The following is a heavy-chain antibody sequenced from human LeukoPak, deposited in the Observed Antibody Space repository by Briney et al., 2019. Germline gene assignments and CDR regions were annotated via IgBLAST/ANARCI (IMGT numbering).Heavy chain of an antibody. CDR2: IYTSGST. V-gene: IGHV4-61*02. J-gene: IGHJ3*02. D-gene: IGHD4/OR15-4a*01. CDR1: GGSISSGSYY. Sequence: SETLSLTCTVSGGSISSGSYYWSWIRQPAGKGLEWIGRIYTSGSTNYNPSLKSRVTISVDTSKNQFSLKLSSVTAADTAVYYCARGNDYAGDAFDIWGQGTMVTVSS. CDR3: ARGNDYAGDAFDI.